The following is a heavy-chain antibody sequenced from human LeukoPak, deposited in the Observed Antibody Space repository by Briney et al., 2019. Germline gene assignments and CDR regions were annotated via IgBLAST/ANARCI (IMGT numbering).Heavy chain of an antibody. D-gene: IGHD4-17*01. CDR2: ISYIGST. Sequence: SVSQSVTRVVSDDCFSNQYWSWLRPPPGKGMEWIGYISYIGSTNYNPSLKSRVTISIDTSKNQFSLKLSSVTAADTAVYYCARDLVTVTKGFDIWGQGTMVSVSS. CDR1: DDCFSNQY. J-gene: IGHJ3*02. CDR3: ARDLVTVTKGFDI. V-gene: IGHV4-59*11.